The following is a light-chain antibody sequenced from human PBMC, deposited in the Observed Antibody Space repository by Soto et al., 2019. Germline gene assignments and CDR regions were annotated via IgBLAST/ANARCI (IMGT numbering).Light chain of an antibody. V-gene: IGLV1-40*01. J-gene: IGLJ3*02. CDR1: SSNIGAGYD. Sequence: QSVLTQPPSVSGAPGQRVTISCTGSSSNIGAGYDVHWYQQLPGTAPKLLIYGNSNRPSGVPDRFSGSKSGTSASLAITGRQAEDEADDYCQSYDSSLSALFGGGTKVTVL. CDR2: GNS. CDR3: QSYDSSLSAL.